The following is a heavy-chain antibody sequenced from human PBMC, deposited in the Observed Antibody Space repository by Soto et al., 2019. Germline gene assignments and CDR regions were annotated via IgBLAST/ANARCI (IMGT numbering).Heavy chain of an antibody. D-gene: IGHD3-22*01. CDR2: TRNKANSYTT. CDR3: ARGTNYYYDSSGSDWYFDL. CDR1: GFTFSDHY. V-gene: IGHV3-72*01. Sequence: EVQLVESGGGLVQPGGSLRLSCAASGFTFSDHYMDWVRQAPGKGLEWVGRTRNKANSYTTEYAASVKGRFTISRDDSKNSLYLQMNSLKTEDTAVYYCARGTNYYYDSSGSDWYFDLWGRGTLVTVSS. J-gene: IGHJ2*01.